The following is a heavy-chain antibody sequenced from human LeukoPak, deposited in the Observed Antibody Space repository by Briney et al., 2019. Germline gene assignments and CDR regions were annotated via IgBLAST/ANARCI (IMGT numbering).Heavy chain of an antibody. V-gene: IGHV3-23*01. CDR2: ISGSGGST. Sequence: PGASLRLSCAASGFTFSSYAMSWVRQAPGKGQEWVSAISGSGGSTYYADSVRGRFTISRDNSKNTLYLQMNSLRAEDTAVYYCAKDGAHIAIWFDPWGQGTLVTVSS. J-gene: IGHJ5*02. D-gene: IGHD3-3*01. CDR3: AKDGAHIAIWFDP. CDR1: GFTFSSYA.